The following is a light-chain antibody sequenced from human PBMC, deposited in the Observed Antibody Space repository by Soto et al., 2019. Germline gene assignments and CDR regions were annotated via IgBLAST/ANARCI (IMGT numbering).Light chain of an antibody. CDR1: SSNIGAGYD. Sequence: QSVLAQPPSVSGAPGQRATISCTGSSSNIGAGYDVHWYQQLPGTAPKLLIYGNSNRPSGVPDRFSGSKSDTSASLAITGLQAEDEADYYCQSYDSSLSVVFGGGTKLTV. CDR2: GNS. V-gene: IGLV1-40*01. CDR3: QSYDSSLSVV. J-gene: IGLJ2*01.